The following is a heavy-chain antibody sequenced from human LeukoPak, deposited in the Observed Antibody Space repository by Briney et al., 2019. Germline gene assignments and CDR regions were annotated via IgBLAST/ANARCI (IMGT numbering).Heavy chain of an antibody. D-gene: IGHD2-2*01. CDR1: GYTFTDYY. J-gene: IGHJ4*02. CDR3: ARANFLYCSSTTCLFDY. CDR2: INPNDGDT. Sequence: ASVKVSCKASGYTFTDYYMHWVRQAPGQGVEWMGWINPNDGDTNHAQKFQGRVTMTRDTSISTAHMEVSRLRSADTAVYYCARANFLYCSSTTCLFDYWGQGTLVTVSS. V-gene: IGHV1-2*02.